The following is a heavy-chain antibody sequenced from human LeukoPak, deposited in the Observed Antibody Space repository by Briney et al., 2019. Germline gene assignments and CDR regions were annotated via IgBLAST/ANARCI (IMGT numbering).Heavy chain of an antibody. V-gene: IGHV3-30*18. CDR3: VKDGAKPAAGYYFDY. CDR1: AFTFRSYA. Sequence: GGSLRLSCEASAFTFRSYAMHWLRQAPGQGLEWVAVIASDGKDKHLADSVKGRFAISRDNSRNTLYLQMNSLTAEDTAVYYCVKDGAKPAAGYYFDYWGQGTPVTVSS. D-gene: IGHD6-13*01. J-gene: IGHJ4*02. CDR2: IASDGKDK.